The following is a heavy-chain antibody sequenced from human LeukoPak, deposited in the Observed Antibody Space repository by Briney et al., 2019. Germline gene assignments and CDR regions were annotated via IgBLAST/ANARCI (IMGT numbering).Heavy chain of an antibody. CDR3: ARDHSSSRYAAGAFDI. J-gene: IGHJ3*02. CDR2: ISSSSSYT. CDR1: GFTFSDYY. D-gene: IGHD6-13*01. V-gene: IGHV3-11*06. Sequence: GSLRLSCAASGFTFSDYYMSWIRQVPGKGLEWVSYISSSSSYTNYADSVKGRFTISRDNAKNSLYLQMNSLRAEDTAVYYCARDHSSSRYAAGAFDIWGQGTMVTVSS.